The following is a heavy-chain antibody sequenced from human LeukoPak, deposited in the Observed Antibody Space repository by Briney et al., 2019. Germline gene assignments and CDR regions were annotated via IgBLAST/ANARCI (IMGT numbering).Heavy chain of an antibody. CDR1: GFTFSSYW. Sequence: GGSLRLSCAASGFTFSSYWMSWVRRAPGKGLEWVANIKQDGSEKYYVDSVKGRFTISRDNAKNSLYLQMNSLRAEDTAVYYCARGRLRLYYGMDVWGQGTTVTVSS. D-gene: IGHD5/OR15-5a*01. J-gene: IGHJ6*02. CDR3: ARGRLRLYYGMDV. CDR2: IKQDGSEK. V-gene: IGHV3-7*01.